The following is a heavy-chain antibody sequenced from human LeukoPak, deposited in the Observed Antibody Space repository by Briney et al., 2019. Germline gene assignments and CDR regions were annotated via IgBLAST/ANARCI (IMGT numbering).Heavy chain of an antibody. CDR2: ISSSSSTI. CDR1: GFTFSSYS. Sequence: GGSLRLSCAASGFTFSSYSMNWVRQAPGKGLEWVSYISSSSSTIYYADSVKGRFTISRDNAKNTLYLQMNSLRAEDTAVYYCAKGVSSSVNYWGQGTLVTVSS. J-gene: IGHJ4*02. D-gene: IGHD6-13*01. V-gene: IGHV3-48*01. CDR3: AKGVSSSVNY.